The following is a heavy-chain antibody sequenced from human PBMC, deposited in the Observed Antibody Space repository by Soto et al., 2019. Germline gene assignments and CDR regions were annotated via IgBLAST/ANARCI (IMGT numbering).Heavy chain of an antibody. CDR3: ARDGATGPLTNWFDP. CDR1: GYTFTSYG. Sequence: ASVKVSCKASGYTFTSYGISWVRQAPGQGLEWMGWISAYNGNTNYAQKLQGRVTMTTDTSTSTAYMELRSLRSDDTAVYYCARDGATGPLTNWFDPWGQGTLVTVSS. CDR2: ISAYNGNT. V-gene: IGHV1-18*01. J-gene: IGHJ5*02. D-gene: IGHD2-15*01.